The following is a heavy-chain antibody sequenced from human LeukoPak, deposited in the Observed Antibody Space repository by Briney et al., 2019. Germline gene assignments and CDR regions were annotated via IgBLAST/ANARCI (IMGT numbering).Heavy chain of an antibody. J-gene: IGHJ6*04. Sequence: ASVKVSCKASGYTFTSYGISWVRQAPGQGLEWMGWISAYNGNTNYAQKLQGRVTMTTDTSTSTAYMELRSLGSDDTAVYYCARDGVGCSSTSCPRYYYYYGMDVWGKGTTVTVSS. CDR1: GYTFTSYG. CDR2: ISAYNGNT. CDR3: ARDGVGCSSTSCPRYYYYYGMDV. D-gene: IGHD2-2*01. V-gene: IGHV1-18*04.